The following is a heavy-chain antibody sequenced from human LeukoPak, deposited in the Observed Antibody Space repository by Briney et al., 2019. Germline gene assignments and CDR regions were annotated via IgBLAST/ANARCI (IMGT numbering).Heavy chain of an antibody. CDR2: INPSGGST. Sequence: EASVKVSCKASGYTFTNNDIHWVRQATGQGLEWMGIINPSGGSTSYAQKFQGRVTMTRDTSTSTVYMELSSLRSEDTAVYYCARGGGIFETFGYFDYWGQGTLVTVSS. D-gene: IGHD3-3*01. CDR3: ARGGGIFETFGYFDY. J-gene: IGHJ4*02. V-gene: IGHV1-46*01. CDR1: GYTFTNND.